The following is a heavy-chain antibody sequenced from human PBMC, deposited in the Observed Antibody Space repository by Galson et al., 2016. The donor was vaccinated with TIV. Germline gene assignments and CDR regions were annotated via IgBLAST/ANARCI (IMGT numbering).Heavy chain of an antibody. CDR3: AREGRGAAYPNNFDH. J-gene: IGHJ4*02. CDR2: IYSSDTT. Sequence: SLRLSCAASGFAVSYKHMIWVRQTPGKGLEWVSLIYSSDTTSYADSVRGRFTISRDNSRNILFLGMNSLRVEDTAIYYCAREGRGAAYPNNFDHWGQGTLVTVSS. D-gene: IGHD1-26*01. CDR1: GFAVSYKH. V-gene: IGHV3-53*01.